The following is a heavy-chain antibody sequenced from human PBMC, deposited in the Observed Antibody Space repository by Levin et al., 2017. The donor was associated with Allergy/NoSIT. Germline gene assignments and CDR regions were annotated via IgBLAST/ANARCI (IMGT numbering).Heavy chain of an antibody. CDR2: IGPYNSDT. Sequence: GESLKISCKASGYTFIDYWIGWVRQMPGKGLEWMGIIGPYNSDTRYSPSFEGQVTISVDKSISTAYLQWTSLKASDIAMYYCVRLESGAYDYVFHWGQGTLVTVSS. V-gene: IGHV5-51*01. J-gene: IGHJ4*02. CDR1: GYTFIDYW. D-gene: IGHD3-22*01. CDR3: VRLESGAYDYVFH.